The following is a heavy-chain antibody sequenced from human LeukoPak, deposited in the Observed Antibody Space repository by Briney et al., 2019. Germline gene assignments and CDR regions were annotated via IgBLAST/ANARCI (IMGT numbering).Heavy chain of an antibody. J-gene: IGHJ4*02. CDR1: GFTFSSYA. CDR3: AKDAAVAGMFRAFDY. CDR2: ITGSGDTT. V-gene: IGHV3-23*01. Sequence: GGSLRLSCAASGFTFSSYAMGWVRQAPGKGLEWVSGITGSGDTTYYADSVKGRFTISRDNSKNTLYLQMNSLRAEDTAVYYCAKDAAVAGMFRAFDYWGQGTLVTVSS. D-gene: IGHD6-19*01.